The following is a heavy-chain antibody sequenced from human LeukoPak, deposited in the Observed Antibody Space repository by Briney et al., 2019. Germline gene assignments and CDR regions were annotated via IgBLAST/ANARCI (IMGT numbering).Heavy chain of an antibody. D-gene: IGHD1-26*01. J-gene: IGHJ4*02. Sequence: GRSLSLSCTASGFTFGDYAMSWVRQAPGKGLEWVGFIRGKAYGGTTEYAASVKGRFTFSRDDSKSIAYLHVNSLKSDDTAVYYCTRVVIVGAAHFDYWGQGTLVTVSS. V-gene: IGHV3-49*04. CDR3: TRVVIVGAAHFDY. CDR1: GFTFGDYA. CDR2: IRGKAYGGTT.